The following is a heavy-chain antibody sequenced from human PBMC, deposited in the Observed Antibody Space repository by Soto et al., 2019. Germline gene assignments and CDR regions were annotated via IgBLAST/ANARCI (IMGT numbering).Heavy chain of an antibody. Sequence: SETLSLTCTVSGGSISSGGYYWSWIRQHPGKGLEWIGYIYYSGSTYYNPSLKSRVTISVDTSKNQFSLKLSSVTAADTAVYYCARAEDSGYDQKYNWFDPWGQGTLVTVSS. CDR1: GGSISSGGYY. CDR3: ARAEDSGYDQKYNWFDP. D-gene: IGHD5-12*01. V-gene: IGHV4-31*03. CDR2: IYYSGST. J-gene: IGHJ5*02.